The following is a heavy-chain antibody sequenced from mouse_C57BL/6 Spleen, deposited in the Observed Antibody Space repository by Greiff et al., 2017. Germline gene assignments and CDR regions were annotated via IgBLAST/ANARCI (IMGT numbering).Heavy chain of an antibody. CDR3: ARGGDYYGSPMDY. Sequence: DVQLQESGPGLVKPSQSLSLTCSVTGYSITSGYYWNWIRQFPGNKLEWMGYISYDGSNNYNPSLKNRISITRDTSKNQFFLKLNSVTTEDTATYYCARGGDYYGSPMDYWGQGTSVTVSS. J-gene: IGHJ4*01. V-gene: IGHV3-6*01. CDR2: ISYDGSN. D-gene: IGHD1-1*01. CDR1: GYSITSGYY.